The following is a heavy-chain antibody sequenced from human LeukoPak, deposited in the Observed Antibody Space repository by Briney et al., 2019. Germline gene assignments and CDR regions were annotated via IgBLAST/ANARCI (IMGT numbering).Heavy chain of an antibody. CDR3: ARVDGYCSGGSCYIEDY. Sequence: GGSLRLSCAASGFTFSSYSLNWVRQAPGKGLEWVSCISSSSSYIYYADSVKGRFTISRDNAKNSLYLQMNSLRAEDTAVYYCARVDGYCSGGSCYIEDYWGQGTLVTVSS. J-gene: IGHJ4*02. CDR1: GFTFSSYS. V-gene: IGHV3-21*01. CDR2: ISSSSSYI. D-gene: IGHD2-15*01.